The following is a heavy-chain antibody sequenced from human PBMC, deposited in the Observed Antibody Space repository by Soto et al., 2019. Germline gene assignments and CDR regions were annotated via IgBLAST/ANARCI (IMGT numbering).Heavy chain of an antibody. CDR2: FSTSSGNT. CDR1: GFTFSSTA. CDR3: AKDRRAWLTQASDY. J-gene: IGHJ4*02. V-gene: IGHV3-23*01. D-gene: IGHD6-19*01. Sequence: GGSLRLSCAASGFTFSSTAMSWVRHTPGKGLEWVSGFSTSSGNTYYADSVRGRFTMSRDTSTNSLHLQMDSLTAGDTAVYYCAKDRRAWLTQASDYWGQGALVTVSS.